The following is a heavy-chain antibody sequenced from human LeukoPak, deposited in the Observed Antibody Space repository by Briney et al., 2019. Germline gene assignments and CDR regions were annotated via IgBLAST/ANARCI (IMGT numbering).Heavy chain of an antibody. J-gene: IGHJ4*02. Sequence: ASVKVSCKASGYTFSSHGISWVRQAAGQGLEWMGWINPNSGGTNYAQKFQGRVTMTRDTSISTAYMELSRLRSDDTAVYYCARLGYVAARPDYWGQGTLVTVSS. V-gene: IGHV1-2*02. CDR1: GYTFSSHG. D-gene: IGHD6-6*01. CDR2: INPNSGGT. CDR3: ARLGYVAARPDY.